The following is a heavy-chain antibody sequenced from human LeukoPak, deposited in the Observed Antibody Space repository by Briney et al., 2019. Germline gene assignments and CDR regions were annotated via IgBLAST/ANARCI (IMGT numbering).Heavy chain of an antibody. CDR1: GYTFTGYY. CDR3: ARGRVWGSYRSFYFDY. J-gene: IGHJ4*02. D-gene: IGHD3-16*02. CDR2: INPNSGGT. Sequence: ASVKVSCKASGYTFTGYYMHWVRQAPGQGLEWMGWINPNSGGTNYAQKFQSRVTMTRDTSISTAYMELRRLRSDDTAVYYCARGRVWGSYRSFYFDYWGQGTLVTVSS. V-gene: IGHV1-2*02.